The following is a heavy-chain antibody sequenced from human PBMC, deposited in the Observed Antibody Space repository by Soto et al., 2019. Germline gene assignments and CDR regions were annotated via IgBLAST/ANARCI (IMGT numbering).Heavy chain of an antibody. V-gene: IGHV3-21*01. J-gene: IGHJ4*02. CDR3: ATIAAPFDY. CDR1: GFTLSSYS. CDR2: ISSSSSYI. Sequence: EVQLVESGGGLVKPGGSLRLSCAASGFTLSSYSMNWVRQAPGKGLEWVSSISSSSSYIYYEDSVKGRFTISRDNAKNSLYLQMNSLRAEDTAVYYCATIAAPFDYWGQGTLVTVSS. D-gene: IGHD6-25*01.